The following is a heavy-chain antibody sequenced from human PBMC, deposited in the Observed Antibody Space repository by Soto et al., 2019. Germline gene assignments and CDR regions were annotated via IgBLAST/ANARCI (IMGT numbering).Heavy chain of an antibody. CDR3: ASQYYDFWSGYYGMDV. V-gene: IGHV1-69*06. CDR1: GGTFSSYA. Sequence: ASVKVSCKASGGTFSSYAISWVRQAPGQGLEWMGGIIPIFGTANYAQKFQGRVTITADKSTSTAYMELSSLRSEDTAVYYCASQYYDFWSGYYGMDVWGQGTTVTDSS. D-gene: IGHD3-3*01. CDR2: IIPIFGTA. J-gene: IGHJ6*02.